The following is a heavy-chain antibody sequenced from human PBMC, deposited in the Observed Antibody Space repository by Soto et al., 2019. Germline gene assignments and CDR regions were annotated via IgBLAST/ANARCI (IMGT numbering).Heavy chain of an antibody. CDR3: AREYTAWHPAYGLDV. Sequence: LRLSCVGSGFTFSTYSINWVRQAPGKGLEWVSSISSRSDIYYADSVKGRFTISRDNAKNSVSLQMNSLRAEDTAVYYCAREYTAWHPAYGLDVWGQGTTVTVSS. CDR2: ISSRSDI. CDR1: GFTFSTYS. V-gene: IGHV3-21*01. D-gene: IGHD2-2*02. J-gene: IGHJ6*02.